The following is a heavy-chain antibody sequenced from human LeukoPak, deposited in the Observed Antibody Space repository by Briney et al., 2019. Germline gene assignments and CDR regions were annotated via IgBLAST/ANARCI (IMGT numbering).Heavy chain of an antibody. CDR2: IIPIFGTA. Sequence: GASVKVSCKASGGTFSSYAISWVRQAPGQGLEWMGGIIPIFGTANYAQKFQGRVTITADESTSTAYMELSSLRSEDTAVYYCAYSSSSRNYYYYMDVWGKGTTVTVSS. CDR1: GGTFSSYA. V-gene: IGHV1-69*13. CDR3: AYSSSSRNYYYYMDV. D-gene: IGHD6-6*01. J-gene: IGHJ6*03.